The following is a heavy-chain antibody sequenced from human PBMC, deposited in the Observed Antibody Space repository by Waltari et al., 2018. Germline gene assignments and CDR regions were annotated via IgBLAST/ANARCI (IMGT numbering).Heavy chain of an antibody. Sequence: EVQLVESGGGLVQPGGSLRLACAASGFTFSGYSMNWVRQAPGKGPEWISYINSGSTTISYADSVRGRFTISSDNAKSFLYLDLFSLRAEDTAVYYCVRDPYHDPSGYPGYWGQGTLVTVSS. CDR2: INSGSTTI. D-gene: IGHD3-22*01. V-gene: IGHV3-48*01. J-gene: IGHJ4*02. CDR3: VRDPYHDPSGYPGY. CDR1: GFTFSGYS.